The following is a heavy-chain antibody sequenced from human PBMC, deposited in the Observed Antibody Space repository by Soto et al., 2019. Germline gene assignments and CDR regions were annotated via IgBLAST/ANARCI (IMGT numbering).Heavy chain of an antibody. CDR1: GGSISSSSYY. CDR2: IYYSGST. J-gene: IGHJ4*02. V-gene: IGHV4-39*02. CDR3: AREGRGQQLPRNFDY. D-gene: IGHD6-13*01. Sequence: PSETLSLTCTVSGGSISSSSYYWGWIRQPPGKGLEWIGSIYYSGSTYYNPSLKSRVTISVDTSKNQFSLKLSSVTAADTAVYYCAREGRGQQLPRNFDYWGQGTLVTVSS.